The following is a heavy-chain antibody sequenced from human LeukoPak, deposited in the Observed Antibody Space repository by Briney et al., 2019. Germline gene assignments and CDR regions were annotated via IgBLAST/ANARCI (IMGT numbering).Heavy chain of an antibody. CDR1: GFSFTSYW. CDR2: IYPGNSDT. Sequence: AGESLKISCKGSGFSFTSYWIGWVRQMPGKGLEWMGLIYPGNSDTRYSPLFQGQVTLSVDRSISTAYLHWSGLKASDTAIYYCARFALTSSLDYWGQGTLVTVSS. CDR3: ARFALTSSLDY. V-gene: IGHV5-51*01. D-gene: IGHD6-13*01. J-gene: IGHJ4*02.